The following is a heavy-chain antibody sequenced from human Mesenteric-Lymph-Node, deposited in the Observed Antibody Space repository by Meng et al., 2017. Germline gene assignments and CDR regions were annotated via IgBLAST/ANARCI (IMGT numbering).Heavy chain of an antibody. J-gene: IGHJ4*02. D-gene: IGHD3-22*01. Sequence: HVPQVQSGAWVKRPGASVKVSCKASGYTCTGYYMHCVRQAPGQGLEWMGRINPNSGGTNYAQKFQGRVTMNRDTSISTAYMELSRLRSDDTAVYYCARGVGYYDSSGFDYWGQGTLVTVSS. V-gene: IGHV1-2*06. CDR1: GYTCTGYY. CDR3: ARGVGYYDSSGFDY. CDR2: INPNSGGT.